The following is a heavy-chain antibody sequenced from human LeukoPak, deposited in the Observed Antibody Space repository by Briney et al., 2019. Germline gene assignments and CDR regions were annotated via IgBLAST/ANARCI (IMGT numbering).Heavy chain of an antibody. Sequence: SVKVSCKASGGTLSSYAISWVRQAPGQGLEWMGGIIPIFGTANYAQKFQGRVTITADESTSTAYMELSSLRSEDTAVYYCARDNGGSWVVDAFDIWGQGTMATVSS. D-gene: IGHD2-15*01. V-gene: IGHV1-69*13. J-gene: IGHJ3*02. CDR3: ARDNGGSWVVDAFDI. CDR1: GGTLSSYA. CDR2: IIPIFGTA.